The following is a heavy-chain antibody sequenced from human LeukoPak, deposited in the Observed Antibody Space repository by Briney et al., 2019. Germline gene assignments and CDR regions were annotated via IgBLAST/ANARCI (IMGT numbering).Heavy chain of an antibody. V-gene: IGHV1-18*01. CDR3: ARASHPLMDVHYDPLPFDY. CDR2: NSAYNGNT. Sequence: ASVKVSCKASGYTFTSYGISWVRQAPGQGLEWMGWNSAYNGNTNYAQKLQGRVTMTTDTSTSTAYMELRSLRSDDTAVYYCARASHPLMDVHYDPLPFDYWGQGTLVTVSS. D-gene: IGHD3-10*02. CDR1: GYTFTSYG. J-gene: IGHJ4*02.